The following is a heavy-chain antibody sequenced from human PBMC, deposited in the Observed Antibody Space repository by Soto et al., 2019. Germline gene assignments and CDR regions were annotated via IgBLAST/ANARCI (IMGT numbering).Heavy chain of an antibody. Sequence: QVQLVQSGAEVKRPGASLKVSCKASGCTFTSYDIKWVRQATGQGLEWMGWMNPNSGNTGYAQKFQGRVTMTRNTSTSTAYMELSSLRSEDTAVYYCARERTYFGDYWGQGTLVTVSS. CDR2: MNPNSGNT. D-gene: IGHD3-9*01. CDR1: GCTFTSYD. CDR3: ARERTYFGDY. J-gene: IGHJ4*02. V-gene: IGHV1-8*01.